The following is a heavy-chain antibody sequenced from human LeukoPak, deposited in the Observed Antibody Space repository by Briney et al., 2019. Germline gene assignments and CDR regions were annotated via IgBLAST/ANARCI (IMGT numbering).Heavy chain of an antibody. Sequence: ASVKVSCKASGYTFTGYYMYWVRQAPGQGLEWMGRINPNSGGTNYAQKFQGRVTMTRDTSISTAYMELSRLRSDDTAVYYCAREKDRSYDFWSGYGLDVWGKGTTVTVSS. J-gene: IGHJ6*04. D-gene: IGHD3-3*01. CDR1: GYTFTGYY. CDR3: AREKDRSYDFWSGYGLDV. V-gene: IGHV1-2*06. CDR2: INPNSGGT.